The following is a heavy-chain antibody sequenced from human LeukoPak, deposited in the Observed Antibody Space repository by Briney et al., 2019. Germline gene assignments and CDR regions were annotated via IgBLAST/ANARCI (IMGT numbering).Heavy chain of an antibody. CDR3: ARILHSSSSYVGWFDP. J-gene: IGHJ5*02. CDR1: GGSFSGYY. V-gene: IGHV4-34*01. Sequence: SETLSLTCAVYGGSFSGYYWSWIRQPPGKGLEWIGEINHSGSTNYNPSLKSRVTISVDTSKNQFSLKLSAVTAADTAVYCCARILHSSSSYVGWFDPWGQGTLVTVSS. CDR2: INHSGST. D-gene: IGHD6-6*01.